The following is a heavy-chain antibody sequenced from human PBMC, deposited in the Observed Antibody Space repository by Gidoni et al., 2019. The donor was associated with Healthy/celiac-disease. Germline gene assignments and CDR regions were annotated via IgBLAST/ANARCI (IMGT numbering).Heavy chain of an antibody. CDR2: ISSSSSYT. Sequence: QVQLVESGVGLVKPGGSLRLSCAASGFTFSYYYMSWILQAPGKGLEWVSYISSSSSYTNYADSVKGRFTISRDKAKNSLYLQMNSLRAEDTAVYYCARVRGAGTWSYYYYYGMDVWGQGTTVTVSS. V-gene: IGHV3-11*06. J-gene: IGHJ6*02. CDR3: ARVRGAGTWSYYYYYGMDV. D-gene: IGHD6-19*01. CDR1: GFTFSYYY.